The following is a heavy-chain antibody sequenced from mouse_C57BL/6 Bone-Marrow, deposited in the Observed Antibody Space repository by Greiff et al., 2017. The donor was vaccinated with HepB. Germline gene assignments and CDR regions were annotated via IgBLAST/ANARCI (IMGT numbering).Heavy chain of an antibody. D-gene: IGHD2-3*01. V-gene: IGHV1-58*01. CDR2: IYIGNGYT. J-gene: IGHJ1*03. Sequence: EVMLVESGAELVRPGSSVKMSCKTSGYTFTSYGINWVKQRPGKGLEWIGYIYIGNGYTEYNEKFKGKATLTSDTSSSTAYMQLSSLTSEDSAIYFCATGGDGSDWYCDVWGTGTTVTVSS. CDR1: GYTFTSYG. CDR3: ATGGDGSDWYCDV.